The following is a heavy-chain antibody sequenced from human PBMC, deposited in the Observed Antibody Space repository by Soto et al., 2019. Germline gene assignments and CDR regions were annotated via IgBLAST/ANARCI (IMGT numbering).Heavy chain of an antibody. J-gene: IGHJ4*02. V-gene: IGHV3-23*01. CDR3: AKDSTYYDILTGYYPFDY. CDR2: ISGSGGST. CDR1: GFTFSSYA. Sequence: GGSLRLSCAASGFTFSSYAMSWVRQAPGKGLEWVSAISGSGGSTYYADSVKGRFTISRDNSKNTLYLQMNSLRAEDTAVYYCAKDSTYYDILTGYYPFDYWGQGTLVTVS. D-gene: IGHD3-9*01.